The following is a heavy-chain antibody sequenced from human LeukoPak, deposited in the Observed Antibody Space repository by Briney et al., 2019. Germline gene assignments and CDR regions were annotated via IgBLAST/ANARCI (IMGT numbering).Heavy chain of an antibody. V-gene: IGHV3-53*01. D-gene: IGHD3-16*02. J-gene: IGHJ3*02. CDR2: IYSGGRT. CDR1: GFTVSSNY. CDR3: ARDPANRGAFDI. Sequence: GGSLRLSCAASGFTVSSNYRNWVRQAPGKGLEWVSVIYSGGRTSYADSVKGRFTISRDNSKNTLYLQMSSLRAEDTAVYYCARDPANRGAFDIWGQGTMVTVSS.